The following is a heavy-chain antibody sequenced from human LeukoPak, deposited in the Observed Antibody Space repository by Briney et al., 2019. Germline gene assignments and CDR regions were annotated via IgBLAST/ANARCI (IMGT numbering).Heavy chain of an antibody. V-gene: IGHV1-18*01. J-gene: IGHJ3*02. CDR1: GYTFTNYN. CDR3: SREKRYCSGGSCYSVASDEAFDI. D-gene: IGHD2-15*01. Sequence: ASAMISCKASGYTFTNYNINWVLRATGEGLLWMVWISAYNGNTNYAEKFQGGVTITTDTYTNTVYMEQRNLITDDTSADYCSREKRYCSGGSCYSVASDEAFDIWGQGTMVTVSS. CDR2: ISAYNGNT.